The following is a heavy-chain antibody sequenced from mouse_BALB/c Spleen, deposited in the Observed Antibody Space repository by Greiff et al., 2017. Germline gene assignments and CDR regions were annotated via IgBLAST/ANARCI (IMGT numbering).Heavy chain of an antibody. V-gene: IGHV5-17*02. CDR3: ARGGFPYYYAMDY. Sequence: EVKLVESGGGLVQPGGSRKLSCAASGFTFSSFGMHWVRQAPEKGLEWVAYISSGSSTIYYADTVKGRFTISRDNPKNTLFLQMTSLRSEDTAMYYCARGGFPYYYAMDYWGQGTSVTVSS. CDR2: ISSGSSTI. CDR1: GFTFSSFG. J-gene: IGHJ4*01.